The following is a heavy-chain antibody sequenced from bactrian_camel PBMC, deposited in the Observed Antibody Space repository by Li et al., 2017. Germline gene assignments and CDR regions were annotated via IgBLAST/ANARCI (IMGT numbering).Heavy chain of an antibody. D-gene: IGHD1*01. V-gene: IGHV3S53*01. J-gene: IGHJ4*01. Sequence: VQLVESGGGPVEAGGSLRLSCAVSGNLHSDYCMGWFRQAPGKEREGVAVLDSDGTTRYADSVKGRFTISKESAKTLLLEMNNLQADDTARYYCAARDGCYSGNYADLYAYNYWGQGTQVTVS. CDR2: LDSDGTT. CDR1: GNLHSDYC. CDR3: AARDGCYSGNYADLYAYNY.